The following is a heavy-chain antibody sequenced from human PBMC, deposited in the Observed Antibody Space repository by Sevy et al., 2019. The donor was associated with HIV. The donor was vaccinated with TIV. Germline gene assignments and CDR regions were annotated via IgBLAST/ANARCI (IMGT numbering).Heavy chain of an antibody. CDR3: ARDKDYSNYLPVY. Sequence: GGSLRLSCAASGFTFSSHGMHWVRQAPGKGLEWVAVIWYDGSNKYYADSVKGRFTISRDNSKSTLFLQINSLRAEDTAVYFCARDKDYSNYLPVYWGQGTLVTVSS. CDR1: GFTFSSHG. J-gene: IGHJ4*02. CDR2: IWYDGSNK. D-gene: IGHD4-4*01. V-gene: IGHV3-33*01.